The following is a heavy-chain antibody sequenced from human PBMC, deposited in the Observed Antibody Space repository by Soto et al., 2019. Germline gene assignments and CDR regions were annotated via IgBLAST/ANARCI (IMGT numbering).Heavy chain of an antibody. CDR3: ARGSIAATNWFDP. CDR1: GGSFSGYY. V-gene: IGHV4-34*01. Sequence: KPSETLSLTCAVYGGSFSGYYWSWVRQPPGKGLEWIGEINHSGSTNYNPSLKSRVTISVDTSKNQFSLKLSSVTAADTAVYYCARGSIAATNWFDPWGQGTLVTVSS. CDR2: INHSGST. J-gene: IGHJ5*02. D-gene: IGHD6-6*01.